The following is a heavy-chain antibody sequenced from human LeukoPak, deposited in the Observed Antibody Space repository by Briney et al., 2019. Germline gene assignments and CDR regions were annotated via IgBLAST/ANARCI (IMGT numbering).Heavy chain of an antibody. CDR1: GYTFTSYG. CDR3: ARDRAHCSGGSCYSPNWFGP. CDR2: ISAYNGNT. J-gene: IGHJ5*02. Sequence: ASVKVSCKASGYTFTSYGISWVRQAPGQGLEWMGWISAYNGNTNYAQKLQGRVTMTTDTSTSTAYMELRSLRSDDTAVYYCARDRAHCSGGSCYSPNWFGPWGQGTLVTVSS. V-gene: IGHV1-18*01. D-gene: IGHD2-15*01.